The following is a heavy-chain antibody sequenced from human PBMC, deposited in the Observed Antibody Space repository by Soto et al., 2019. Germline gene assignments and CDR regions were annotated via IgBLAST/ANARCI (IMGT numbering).Heavy chain of an antibody. Sequence: ASVKVSCKASGGTFSGYAISWVRQAPGQGLEWMGGIVPIFGTANYAQKFQGRVTITADESTSTAYMELSSLRSEDTAVYYCAREIRWSTEREPARVYGMDVWGQGTTVTVSS. D-gene: IGHD1-26*01. V-gene: IGHV1-69*13. J-gene: IGHJ6*02. CDR2: IVPIFGTA. CDR1: GGTFSGYA. CDR3: AREIRWSTEREPARVYGMDV.